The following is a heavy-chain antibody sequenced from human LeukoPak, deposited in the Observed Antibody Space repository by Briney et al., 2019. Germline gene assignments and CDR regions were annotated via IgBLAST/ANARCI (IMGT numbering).Heavy chain of an antibody. V-gene: IGHV4-34*01. CDR2: INHSGST. J-gene: IGHJ2*01. D-gene: IGHD2-2*01. CDR1: GGSLSGYY. CDR3: ARGRRSYQLLLGDWYFDL. Sequence: PSETLSLTCAVYGGSLSGYYWSWIRQPPGKGLEWIGEINHSGSTNYNPSLKSRVTISVDTSKNQFSLKLSSVTAADTAVYYCARGRRSYQLLLGDWYFDLWGRGTLVTVSS.